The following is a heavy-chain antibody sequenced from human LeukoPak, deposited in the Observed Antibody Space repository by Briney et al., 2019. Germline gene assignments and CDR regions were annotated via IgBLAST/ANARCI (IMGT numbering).Heavy chain of an antibody. CDR1: GYTFTSYG. V-gene: IGHV1-8*03. CDR3: ARGTGITYYYEDY. CDR2: MNPNSGNT. D-gene: IGHD3-22*01. J-gene: IGHJ4*02. Sequence: ASVKVSCKASGYTFTSYGISWVRQAPGQGLEWMGWMNPNSGNTGYAQKFQGRVTITRNTSISTAYMELSSLRSEDTAVYYCARGTGITYYYEDYWGQGTLVTVSS.